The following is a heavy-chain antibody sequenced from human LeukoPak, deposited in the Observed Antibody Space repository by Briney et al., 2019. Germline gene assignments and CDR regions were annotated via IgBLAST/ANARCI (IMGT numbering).Heavy chain of an antibody. Sequence: ASVKVSCKASGYTFTSYDINWVRQATGQGLEWMGWMNPNSGNTGYAQKFQGRVTMTRNTSISTAYMELSSLRSEDTAVYYCARESGYSNHYYFDYWGQGTLVTVSS. CDR3: ARESGYSNHYYFDY. CDR2: MNPNSGNT. J-gene: IGHJ4*02. D-gene: IGHD4-11*01. CDR1: GYTFTSYD. V-gene: IGHV1-8*01.